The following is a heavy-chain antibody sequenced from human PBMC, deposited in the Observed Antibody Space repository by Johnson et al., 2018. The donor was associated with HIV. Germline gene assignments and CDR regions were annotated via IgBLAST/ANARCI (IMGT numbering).Heavy chain of an antibody. D-gene: IGHD4-17*01. Sequence: VLLVESGGGLVQPGGSLRLSCAASGFTFSSYWMHWVRQAPGKGLVWVSRINWNGGSTGSADSVKGRFTISRDNSKNSLILQMNSLRDEDTAVYYCERRTVTALFDIWGQGTLVTVSS. CDR1: GFTFSSYW. CDR2: INWNGGST. CDR3: ERRTVTALFDI. J-gene: IGHJ3*02. V-gene: IGHV3-74*02.